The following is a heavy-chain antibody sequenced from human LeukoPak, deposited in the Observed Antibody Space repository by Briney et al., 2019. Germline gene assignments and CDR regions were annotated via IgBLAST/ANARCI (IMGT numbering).Heavy chain of an antibody. CDR3: ARGGDYYDSSGYYYWFDP. Sequence: PSGTLSLTCTVSGGSISSGGYYWSWIRQHPGKGLEWIGYIYYSGSTYDNPSLKSRVTISVDTSKNQFSLKLSSVTAADTAVYYCARGGDYYDSSGYYYWFDPWGQGTLVTVSS. J-gene: IGHJ5*02. D-gene: IGHD3-22*01. CDR2: IYYSGST. V-gene: IGHV4-31*03. CDR1: GGSISSGGYY.